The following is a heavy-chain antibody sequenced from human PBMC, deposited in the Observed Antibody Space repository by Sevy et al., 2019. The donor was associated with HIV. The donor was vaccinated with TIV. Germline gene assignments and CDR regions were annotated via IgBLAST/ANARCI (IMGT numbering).Heavy chain of an antibody. D-gene: IGHD3-22*01. CDR1: GFTFSSYA. V-gene: IGHV3-23*01. CDR2: ISGSGGST. Sequence: GGSLRLSCAASGFTFSSYAMSWVRQAPGKGLEWVSAISGSGGSTYYADSVKGRLTISRDNSKNTPYLQMNSLRAEDTAVYYWAKAFGRATTVDYYDCSGYYYFQRRSLPCGFDYWGQGTLVTVSS. CDR3: AKAFGRATTVDYYDCSGYYYFQRRSLPCGFDY. J-gene: IGHJ4*02.